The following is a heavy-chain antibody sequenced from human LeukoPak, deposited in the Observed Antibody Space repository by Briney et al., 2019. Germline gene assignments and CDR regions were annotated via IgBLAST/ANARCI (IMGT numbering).Heavy chain of an antibody. D-gene: IGHD3-10*01. Sequence: PSETLSLTCTVSGGSISSSSYYWGLIRQPPGKWLEWIGSIYYSGSTYYNPSLKSRVTISVDTSKNQFSLKLSSVTAADTAVYYCARQKGGRWFRELQQPDYWGQGTLVTVSS. J-gene: IGHJ4*02. CDR2: IYYSGST. CDR1: GGSISSSSYY. CDR3: ARQKGGRWFRELQQPDY. V-gene: IGHV4-39*01.